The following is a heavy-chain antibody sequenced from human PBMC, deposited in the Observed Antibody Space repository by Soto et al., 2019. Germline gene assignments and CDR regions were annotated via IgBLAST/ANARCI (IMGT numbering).Heavy chain of an antibody. CDR1: GFTFDDYA. D-gene: IGHD3-10*01. CDR2: ISWNSGSI. Sequence: EVQLVESGGGLVQPGRSLRLSCAASGFTFDDYAMHWVRQAPGKGLEWVSGISWNSGSIGYADSVKGRFTISRDNAKNSLYLQMNSLRAEDTALYYCAKDRGMARSYYYGMDVWGQGTTVTVSS. V-gene: IGHV3-9*01. CDR3: AKDRGMARSYYYGMDV. J-gene: IGHJ6*02.